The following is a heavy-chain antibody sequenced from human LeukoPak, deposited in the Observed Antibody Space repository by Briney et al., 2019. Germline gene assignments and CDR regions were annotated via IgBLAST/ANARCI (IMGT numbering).Heavy chain of an antibody. V-gene: IGHV4-34*01. CDR3: ARSLVLRFLEWYHQTNYCYGMDV. CDR1: GGSFSGYY. Sequence: SETLSLTCAVYGGSFSGYYWSWIRQPPGKGLEWIGEINHSGSTNYNPSLKSRVTISVDTSKNQFSLKLSSVTAADTAVYYCARSLVLRFLEWYHQTNYCYGMDVWGQGTTVTVSS. J-gene: IGHJ6*02. CDR2: INHSGST. D-gene: IGHD3-3*01.